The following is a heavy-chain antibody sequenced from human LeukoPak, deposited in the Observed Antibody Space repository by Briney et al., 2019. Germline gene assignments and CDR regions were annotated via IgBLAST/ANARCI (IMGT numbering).Heavy chain of an antibody. Sequence: SETLSLTRTVSGGSISSSSYYCGWIRQPPGKGLEWIGSIYYSGSTYYNPSLKSRVTISVDTSKNQFSLKLSSVTAADTAVYYCAKSGSYYGSTSGWGQGTLVTVSP. V-gene: IGHV4-39*07. CDR1: GGSISSSSYY. J-gene: IGHJ4*02. CDR2: IYYSGST. CDR3: AKSGSYYGSTSG. D-gene: IGHD3-10*01.